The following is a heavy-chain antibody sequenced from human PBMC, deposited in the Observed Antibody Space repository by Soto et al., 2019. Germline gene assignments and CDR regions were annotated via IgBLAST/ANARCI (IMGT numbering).Heavy chain of an antibody. D-gene: IGHD5-18*01. CDR3: ARGKLEYRSGLYYYYGMDV. Sequence: PSETLSLTCTVSGGSISSGDYYWSWIRQPPGKGLEWIGYIYYSGSTYYNPSLKSRVTISVDTSKNQFSLKLTSVTADDTAVYFCARGKLEYRSGLYYYYGMDVWGQGTTVTVSS. CDR1: GGSISSGDYY. V-gene: IGHV4-30-4*01. J-gene: IGHJ6*02. CDR2: IYYSGST.